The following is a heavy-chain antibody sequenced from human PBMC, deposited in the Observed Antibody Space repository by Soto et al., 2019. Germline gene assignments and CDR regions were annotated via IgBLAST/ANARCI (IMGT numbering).Heavy chain of an antibody. V-gene: IGHV4-31*03. CDR1: GESIGSGGHY. J-gene: IGHJ4*02. CDR2: IYYSGST. Sequence: PSETLSLTCSVSGESIGSGGHYWNWIRQRPEKGLEWIGYIYYSGSTHYNPSLRSRLTISLDTSKNQFFLRLVSVTAADTALYYCERHTALAPTVWGYWGQGIQVTVSS. D-gene: IGHD3-16*01. CDR3: ERHTALAPTVWGY.